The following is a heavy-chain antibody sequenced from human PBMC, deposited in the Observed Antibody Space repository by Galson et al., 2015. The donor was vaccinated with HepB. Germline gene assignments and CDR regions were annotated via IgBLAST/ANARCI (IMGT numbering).Heavy chain of an antibody. Sequence: QSGAEVTKPGESLKISCKGSGYSFTSYWISWVRQMPGKGLEWMGRIDPSDSYTNYSPSFQGHVTISADKSISTAYLQWSSLKASDTAMYYCARQDPYDFWSGYCFDYWGQGTLVTVSS. CDR1: GYSFTSYW. V-gene: IGHV5-10-1*01. CDR3: ARQDPYDFWSGYCFDY. CDR2: IDPSDSYT. D-gene: IGHD3-3*01. J-gene: IGHJ4*02.